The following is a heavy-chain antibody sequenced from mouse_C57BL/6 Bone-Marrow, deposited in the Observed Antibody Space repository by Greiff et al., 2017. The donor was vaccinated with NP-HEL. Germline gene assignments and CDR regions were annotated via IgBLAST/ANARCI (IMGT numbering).Heavy chain of an antibody. CDR1: GSTFPSYG. CDR2: IYPRSGNI. D-gene: IGHD1-1*01. CDR3: ARCTTVSDY. J-gene: IGHJ2*01. Sequence: QVQLQQSGAELARPGASVKLSCKASGSTFPSYGLSWVKQRTGQGLEWIGEIYPRSGNIYYNEKFKGKATLTADKSSSTAYMELRSLTSEDSAVYFCARCTTVSDYWGQGTTLTVSS. V-gene: IGHV1-81*01.